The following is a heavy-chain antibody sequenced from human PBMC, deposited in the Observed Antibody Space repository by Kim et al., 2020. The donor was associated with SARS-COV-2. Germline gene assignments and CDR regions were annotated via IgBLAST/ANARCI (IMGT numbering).Heavy chain of an antibody. CDR2: INTNTGSP. D-gene: IGHD3-10*01. Sequence: ASVKVSCKASGYSFTSYGMNWVRLAPGHGLEWIGWINTNTGSPTYARDFAGRFVFSVDTSVSTAYLQITSLKADDTAVYFCARANSYYGSGSFYYRGQGTLVTVSS. CDR1: GYSFTSYG. J-gene: IGHJ4*02. CDR3: ARANSYYGSGSFYY. V-gene: IGHV7-4-1*02.